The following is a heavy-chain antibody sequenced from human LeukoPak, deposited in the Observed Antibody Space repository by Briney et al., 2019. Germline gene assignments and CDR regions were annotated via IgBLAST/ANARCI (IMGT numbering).Heavy chain of an antibody. CDR1: GFTFSSYG. V-gene: IGHV3-23*01. D-gene: IGHD6-19*01. Sequence: GGSLRLSCAASGFTFSSYGMSWVRQAPGKGLEWVSAISGSGGSTYYADSVKGRFTISRDNAKNSLYLQMNSLRAEDTAVYYCARGKEPVAGSLSHFDYWGQGTLVTVSS. CDR2: ISGSGGST. CDR3: ARGKEPVAGSLSHFDY. J-gene: IGHJ4*02.